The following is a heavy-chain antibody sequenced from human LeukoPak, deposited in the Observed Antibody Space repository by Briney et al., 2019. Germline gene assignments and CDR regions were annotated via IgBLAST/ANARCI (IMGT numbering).Heavy chain of an antibody. CDR1: GFTFSSYS. CDR3: AGVGGATIDY. D-gene: IGHD5-24*01. Sequence: GGSLRLSCAASGFTFSSYSMNWVRQAPGKGLEWVSSISSSSSYIYYADSVKGRFTISRDNAKNSLYPQMNSLRAEDTAVYYCAGVGGATIDYWGQGTLVTVSS. CDR2: ISSSSSYI. J-gene: IGHJ4*02. V-gene: IGHV3-21*01.